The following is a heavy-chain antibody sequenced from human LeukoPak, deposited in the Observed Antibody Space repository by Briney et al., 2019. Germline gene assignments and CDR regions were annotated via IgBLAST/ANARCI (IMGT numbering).Heavy chain of an antibody. CDR2: ISWDGHNT. V-gene: IGHV3-43*01. Sequence: QSGGSLRLSCAASGFTFGDYTMYWVRQAPGKGLEWVSLISWDGHNTYYADSVKGRFTISRDNSKNSLYLQMNSLRTEDTALYYCAKDMLSGVAVPSGGYFDYWGQGTLVTVSS. J-gene: IGHJ4*02. D-gene: IGHD2-15*01. CDR3: AKDMLSGVAVPSGGYFDY. CDR1: GFTFGDYT.